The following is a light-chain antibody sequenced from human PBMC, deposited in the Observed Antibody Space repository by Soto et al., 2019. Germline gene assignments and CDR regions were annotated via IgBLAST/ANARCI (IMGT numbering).Light chain of an antibody. Sequence: IQVTQSPSSLSASVGDRITITCRASQGMSTYLAWYQQKPGKAPTLLIYAAYTLQSGVPSRFSGGGSGTDFSLTISSLQPEDFATYYWHHHNRYPTFGGGTKVEIK. V-gene: IGKV1-9*01. CDR2: AAY. J-gene: IGKJ4*01. CDR1: QGMSTY. CDR3: HHHNRYPT.